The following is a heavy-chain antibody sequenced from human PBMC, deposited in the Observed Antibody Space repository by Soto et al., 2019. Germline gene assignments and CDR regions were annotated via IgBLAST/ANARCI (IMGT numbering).Heavy chain of an antibody. V-gene: IGHV3-23*01. CDR3: AKSLSALFSFGDFKY. CDR2: ISGSGDST. Sequence: PGGSLRLSCGVSGFTFSNYAMTWVRHSPGKGLEWVSTISGSGDSTHYADSVKGRFTISRDNSKNTLYLQMNSLRADDSAEYYCAKSLSALFSFGDFKYWGQG. CDR1: GFTFSNYA. D-gene: IGHD2-21*01. J-gene: IGHJ4*02.